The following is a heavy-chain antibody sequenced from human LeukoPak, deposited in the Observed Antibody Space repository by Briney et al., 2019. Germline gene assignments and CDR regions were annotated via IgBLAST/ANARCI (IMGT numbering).Heavy chain of an antibody. CDR2: MKQDASEK. CDR3: VRDRNPRHSYFDL. V-gene: IGHV3-7*01. D-gene: IGHD1-1*01. J-gene: IGHJ4*02. Sequence: GGSLRLSCAVSGFTFSSYSMNWVRQAPGKGPEWVANMKQDASEKYYFGALNGRFTIFRDNAKNSLYLQMNTLTVEDTALYFCVRDRNPRHSYFDLWGQGTLVTVSS. CDR1: GFTFSSYS.